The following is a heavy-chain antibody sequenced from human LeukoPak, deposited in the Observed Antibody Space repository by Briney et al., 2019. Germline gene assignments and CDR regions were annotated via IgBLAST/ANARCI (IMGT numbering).Heavy chain of an antibody. CDR3: ARDPTYYYDSSGYPLYYFDY. CDR2: INPNGGST. Sequence: ASVKVSCKASGYTFTSYYMHWVRQAPGQGLEWMGIINPNGGSTSHAQKFQGRVTMTRDTSTSTVYMELSSLRSEDTAVYYCARDPTYYYDSSGYPLYYFDYWGQGTLVTVSS. CDR1: GYTFTSYY. D-gene: IGHD3-22*01. V-gene: IGHV1-46*03. J-gene: IGHJ4*02.